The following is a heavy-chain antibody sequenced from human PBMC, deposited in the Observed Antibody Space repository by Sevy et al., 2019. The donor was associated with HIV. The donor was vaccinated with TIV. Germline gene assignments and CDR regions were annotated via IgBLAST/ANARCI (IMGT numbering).Heavy chain of an antibody. D-gene: IGHD3-16*01. CDR1: GYTFTGYY. V-gene: IGHV1-2*02. Sequence: ASVKVSCKASGYTFTGYYMHWVRQAPGQGLEWMGWINPNSGGTNYAQRFQGRVTMTRDTSISTAYMELSRLRSDDTAVYYCARVRRGLWIIDYWGQGTLVTVSS. CDR3: ARVRRGLWIIDY. J-gene: IGHJ4*02. CDR2: INPNSGGT.